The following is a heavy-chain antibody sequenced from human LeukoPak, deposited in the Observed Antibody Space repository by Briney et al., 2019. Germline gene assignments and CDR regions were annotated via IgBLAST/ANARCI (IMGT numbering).Heavy chain of an antibody. J-gene: IGHJ4*02. D-gene: IGHD3-3*01. V-gene: IGHV1-18*01. CDR2: FSAYNGNT. CDR1: GYFFTTYG. CDR3: ARDSYSDVRSRFLEWLSPKIDY. Sequence: ASVKVSCKASGYFFTTYGIGWVRQAPGQGLGWMGWFSAYNGNTNYAQKLQGRVTMTTDTSTSTDYLELRSLRSDDTDVYYCARDSYSDVRSRFLEWLSPKIDYWGQGTQVTVSS.